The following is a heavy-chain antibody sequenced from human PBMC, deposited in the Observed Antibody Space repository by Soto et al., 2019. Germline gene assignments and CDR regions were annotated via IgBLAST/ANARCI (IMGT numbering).Heavy chain of an antibody. CDR3: ARVQYKDYYGMDV. D-gene: IGHD1-1*01. V-gene: IGHV5-51*01. Sequence: PGESLKISCKGSGYSFTNFWIGWVRQMPGKGLEWMGIIYPGDSDTRYSPSFQGQVTISADKSISTAYLQWSSLKASDTAMYYCARVQYKDYYGMDVWGQGTTVTVSS. CDR1: GYSFTNFW. CDR2: IYPGDSDT. J-gene: IGHJ6*02.